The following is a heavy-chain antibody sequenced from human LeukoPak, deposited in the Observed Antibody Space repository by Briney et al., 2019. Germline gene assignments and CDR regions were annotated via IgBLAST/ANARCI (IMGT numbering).Heavy chain of an antibody. V-gene: IGHV4-59*01. D-gene: IGHD3-16*01. CDR2: IYYSGST. CDR1: GGSISSYY. J-gene: IGHJ2*01. CDR3: ARGPGGWGSRYFDL. Sequence: SETLSLTCTVSGGSISSYYWSWIRQPPGKGLEWIGYIYYSGSTNYNPSPKSRVTISVDTSKNQFSLKLSSVTAADTAVYYCARGPGGWGSRYFDLWGRGTLVTVSS.